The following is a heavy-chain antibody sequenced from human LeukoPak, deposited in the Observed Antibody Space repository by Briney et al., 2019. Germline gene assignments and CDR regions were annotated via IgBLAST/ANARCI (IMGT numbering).Heavy chain of an antibody. CDR3: ARLRAVWFDP. J-gene: IGHJ5*02. D-gene: IGHD6-19*01. CDR2: IYYSGST. V-gene: IGHV4-39*07. Sequence: SETLSLTCTVPGGSISSSSYYWGWIRQPPGKGLEWIGSIYYSGSTYYNPSLKSRVTISVDTSKNQFSLKLSSVTAADTAVYYCARLRAVWFDPWGQGTLVTVSS. CDR1: GGSISSSSYY.